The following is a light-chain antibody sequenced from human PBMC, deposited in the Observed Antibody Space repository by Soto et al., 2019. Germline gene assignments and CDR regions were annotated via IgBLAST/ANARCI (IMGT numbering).Light chain of an antibody. J-gene: IGKJ1*01. CDR2: DAS. CDR1: QGISNF. CDR3: LQHNTYPWT. Sequence: IQLTQSPSSLSASVGNIVTITCRASQGISNFLALYQQKPGKAPKLLIYDASSLESGVPSRFSGSGSGTEFTLTISSLQPEDFATYYCLQHNTYPWTFGQGTKVDIK. V-gene: IGKV1-9*01.